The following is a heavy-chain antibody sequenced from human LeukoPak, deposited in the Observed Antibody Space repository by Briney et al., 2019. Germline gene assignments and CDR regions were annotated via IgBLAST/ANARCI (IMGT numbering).Heavy chain of an antibody. CDR1: GFTFSSYS. CDR2: TSDRGDYT. J-gene: IGHJ4*02. CDR3: AKKAQYDGHYPLDY. Sequence: GGSLRLSCAASGFTFSSYSMSWARQAPGKGLEWVSGTSDRGDYTYYADSVKGRFTISRDTSKNTLYLQMNSLRAEDTALYFCAKKAQYDGHYPLDYWGQGTLVTVSA. D-gene: IGHD4/OR15-4a*01. V-gene: IGHV3-23*01.